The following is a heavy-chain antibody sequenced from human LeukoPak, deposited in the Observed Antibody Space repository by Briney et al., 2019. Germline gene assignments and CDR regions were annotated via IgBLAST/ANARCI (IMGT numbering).Heavy chain of an antibody. D-gene: IGHD3-3*01. CDR2: IYWNDDK. CDR1: GFSLSTNKMG. V-gene: IGHV2-5*01. J-gene: IGHJ4*02. CDR3: AHVMYYNFWSGYPHFDY. Sequence: KSGPTLVNPPQTLTLTCTFSGFSLSTNKMGVGWIRQPPGKALEWLTLIYWNDDKRYSPSLKSRLTITKDTSKNQVVLTMTNMDPVDTATYYCAHVMYYNFWSGYPHFDYWGQGTLVTVSS.